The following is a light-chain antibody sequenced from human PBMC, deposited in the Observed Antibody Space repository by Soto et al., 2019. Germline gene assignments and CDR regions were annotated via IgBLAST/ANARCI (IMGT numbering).Light chain of an antibody. J-gene: IGKJ2*01. Sequence: EIVMTHSPATLSVSPGERVTLSCRASQSVTSNLAWYQQKPGQAPRLLIYAASTRATGIPARFSGSGSGTEFTLAISSLQSEDFAVYYCQQYIDWPPTFTFGQGTKVEIK. CDR2: AAS. CDR1: QSVTSN. CDR3: QQYIDWPPTFT. V-gene: IGKV3-15*01.